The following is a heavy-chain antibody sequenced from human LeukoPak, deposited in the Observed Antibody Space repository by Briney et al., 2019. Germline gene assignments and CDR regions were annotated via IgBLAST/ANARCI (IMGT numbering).Heavy chain of an antibody. J-gene: IGHJ5*02. CDR1: GCTFTSYA. CDR3: ARARSAIVVVPAATYNWFDP. CDR2: IIPIFGTA. Sequence: ASVKVSCKASGCTFTSYAISWVRQAPGQGLEWMGGIIPIFGTANYAQKFQGRVTITADESTSTAYMELSSLRSEDTAVYYCARARSAIVVVPAATYNWFDPWGQGTLVTVSS. D-gene: IGHD2-2*01. V-gene: IGHV1-69*13.